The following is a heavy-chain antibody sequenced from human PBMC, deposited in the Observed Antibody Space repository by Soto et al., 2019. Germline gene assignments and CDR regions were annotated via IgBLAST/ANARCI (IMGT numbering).Heavy chain of an antibody. V-gene: IGHV4-59*01. CDR1: GFSIMGSY. Sequence: SDTLSLTCSFSGFSIMGSYGRVMLQSPGKGVEWLFYVYYTVITNYSPSLRSRISISVDASKNEFSLRLSPVTAEYTAVYFCETSVDVNGAHIDYWGQGTQVTVSS. CDR2: VYYTVIT. J-gene: IGHJ4*02. CDR3: ETSVDVNGAHIDY. D-gene: IGHD2-8*01.